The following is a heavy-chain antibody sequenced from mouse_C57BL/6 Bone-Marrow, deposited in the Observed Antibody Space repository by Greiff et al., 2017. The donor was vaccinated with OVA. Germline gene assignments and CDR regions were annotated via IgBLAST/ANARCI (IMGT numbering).Heavy chain of an antibody. Sequence: EVQGVESGGDLVKPGGSLKLSCAASGFTFSSYGMSWVRQTPDKRLEWVATISSGGSYTYYPDSVKGRFTISRDNAKNTLYLQMSSLKSEDTAMYYCARHGYYGSSPDYWGQGTTLTVSS. D-gene: IGHD1-1*01. CDR1: GFTFSSYG. V-gene: IGHV5-6*01. CDR3: ARHGYYGSSPDY. CDR2: ISSGGSYT. J-gene: IGHJ2*01.